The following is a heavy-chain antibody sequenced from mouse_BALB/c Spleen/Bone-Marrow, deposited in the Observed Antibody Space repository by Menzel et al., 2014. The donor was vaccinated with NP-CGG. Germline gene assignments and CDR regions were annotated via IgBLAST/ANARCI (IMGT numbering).Heavy chain of an antibody. CDR1: GFNFSDYG. J-gene: IGHJ2*01. Sequence: EVNVVESGGGVVQPGGSRKLSCAASGFNFSDYGMAWVRLAPGKGPEWVAFISNLAYSIYYADTVTGRFIISRENAKNTLYLEMSSLRFEDTAMYYCTRDRGYDGGYYFDYWGQGTTLTVSS. D-gene: IGHD2-2*01. CDR2: ISNLAYSI. CDR3: TRDRGYDGGYYFDY. V-gene: IGHV5-15*02.